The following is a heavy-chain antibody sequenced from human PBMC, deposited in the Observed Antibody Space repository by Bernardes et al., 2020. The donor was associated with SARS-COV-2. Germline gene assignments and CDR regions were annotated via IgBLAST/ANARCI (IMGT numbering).Heavy chain of an antibody. CDR1: GFTFSPYA. D-gene: IGHD5-18*01. CDR2: ISSDGSNK. J-gene: IGHJ4*02. Sequence: GGSLRLSCAASGFTFSPYAMHWVRQAPGKGLEWVAVISSDGSNKYYADSVKGRFTISRDNSKDTLYLQMNSLRAEDTAVYYCARDGVQRAYNYGFFYWGQGTLVTVSS. V-gene: IGHV3-30-3*01. CDR3: ARDGVQRAYNYGFFY.